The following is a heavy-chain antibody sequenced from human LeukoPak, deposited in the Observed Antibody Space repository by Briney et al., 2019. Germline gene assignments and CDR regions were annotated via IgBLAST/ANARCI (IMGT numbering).Heavy chain of an antibody. D-gene: IGHD1-26*01. CDR1: GFTFSGYW. CDR3: ARATGATDY. CDR2: IKEDGSEK. V-gene: IGHV3-7*01. J-gene: IGHJ4*02. Sequence: PGRSLRLSCAASGFTFSGYWMSWVRQAPGEGLEWVANIKEDGSEKYYVDSVKGRFTISRDNAKNSLYLQMNSLRDEDTAVYYCARATGATDYWGQGTLVTVSS.